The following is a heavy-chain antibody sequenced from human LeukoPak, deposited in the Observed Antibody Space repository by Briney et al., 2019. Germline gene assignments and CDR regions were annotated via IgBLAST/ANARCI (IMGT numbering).Heavy chain of an antibody. Sequence: PSETLSLTCTVSGGSISSSSYYWGWLRQPRGKGLEWIGSIYYSGSTYYHPSLKSRVTISVDTSKNQFSLKLSSVTAADTAVYYCGRPHDYGDYVYYWGQGTLVTVSS. V-gene: IGHV4-39*01. J-gene: IGHJ4*02. D-gene: IGHD4-17*01. CDR2: IYYSGST. CDR1: GGSISSSSYY. CDR3: GRPHDYGDYVYY.